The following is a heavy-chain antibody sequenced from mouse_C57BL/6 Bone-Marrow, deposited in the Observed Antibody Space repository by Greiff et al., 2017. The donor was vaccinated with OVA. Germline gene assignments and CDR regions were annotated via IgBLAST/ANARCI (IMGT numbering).Heavy chain of an antibody. V-gene: IGHV1-85*01. CDR1: GYTFTSYD. CDR2: IYPRDGST. CDR3: ARTLYDYESWYFDV. D-gene: IGHD2-4*01. J-gene: IGHJ1*03. Sequence: VKLQESGPELVKPGASVKLSCKASGYTFTSYDINWVKQRPGQGLEWIGWIYPRDGSTKYNEKFKGKATLTVDTSSSTAYMELHSLTSEYSAVYFGARTLYDYESWYFDVWGTGTTVTVSS.